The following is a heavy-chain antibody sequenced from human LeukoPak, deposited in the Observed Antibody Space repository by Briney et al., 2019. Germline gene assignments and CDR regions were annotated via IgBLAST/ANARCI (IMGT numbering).Heavy chain of an antibody. CDR1: GGSFSGYY. CDR2: INHSGST. CDR3: ARGRHDKCSSRPNWFDP. V-gene: IGHV4-34*01. Sequence: PSETLSLTCAVYGGSFSGYYWSWIRQPPGKGLEWIGEINHSGSTNYNPSLKSRVTISVDTSKNQFSLKLSSVTAADTAVYYCARGRHDKCSSRPNWFDPWGQGTLVTVSS. J-gene: IGHJ5*02. D-gene: IGHD6-13*01.